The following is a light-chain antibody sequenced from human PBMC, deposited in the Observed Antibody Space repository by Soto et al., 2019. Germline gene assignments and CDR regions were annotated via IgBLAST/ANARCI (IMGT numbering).Light chain of an antibody. CDR1: QSVRSSY. CDR2: GAS. Sequence: EIVLTQSPGTLSLSPGERATLSCRASQSVRSSYLAWYQQKPGQAPRLLIYGASSRATGIPDRFSGSGSGTDFTVTISRLEPEDFAAYYCQEYGSSAWTFGQDTKVVIK. CDR3: QEYGSSAWT. V-gene: IGKV3-20*01. J-gene: IGKJ1*01.